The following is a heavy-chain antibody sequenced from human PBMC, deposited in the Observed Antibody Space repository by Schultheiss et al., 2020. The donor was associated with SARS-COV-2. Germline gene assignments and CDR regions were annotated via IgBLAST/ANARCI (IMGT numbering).Heavy chain of an antibody. D-gene: IGHD5-12*01. Sequence: SETLSLTCTVSGGSISSGGYYWSWIRQPPGKGLEWIGYIYYSGSTNYNPSLKSRVTMSVDTSKNQFSLKLSSVTAADTAVYYCARSLRGYSDYYYYYMDVWGKGTTVTVSS. J-gene: IGHJ6*03. CDR2: IYYSGST. V-gene: IGHV4-61*08. CDR3: ARSLRGYSDYYYYYMDV. CDR1: GGSISSGGYY.